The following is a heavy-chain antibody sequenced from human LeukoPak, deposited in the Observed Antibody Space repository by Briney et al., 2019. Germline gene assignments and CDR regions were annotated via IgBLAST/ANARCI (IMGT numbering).Heavy chain of an antibody. V-gene: IGHV3-53*01. Sequence: GGSLRLSCAASGFTVSSNYKSWVRQAPGKGLEWVSVIYSGGSTYYADSVKGRFTISRDNSKNTLYLQMNSLRAEDTAVYYCARVKNDYVWGSYRPPKFGWFDPWGQGTLVTVSS. CDR3: ARVKNDYVWGSYRPPKFGWFDP. CDR2: IYSGGST. CDR1: GFTVSSNY. D-gene: IGHD3-16*02. J-gene: IGHJ5*02.